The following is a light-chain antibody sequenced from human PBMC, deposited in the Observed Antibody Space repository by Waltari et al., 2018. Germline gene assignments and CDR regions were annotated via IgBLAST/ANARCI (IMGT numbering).Light chain of an antibody. J-gene: IGKJ4*01. CDR1: QSVSSN. CDR3: QQYNNWPFVT. V-gene: IGKV3D-15*01. Sequence: EIVMTQSPATLSVSPGERATLSCRASQSVSSNLAWYQQKPGQAPRLLIYGASTRATGIPARFSGSGSGKEFTLTISSLQSEDFAVYYCQQYNNWPFVTFGGGTKVEIK. CDR2: GAS.